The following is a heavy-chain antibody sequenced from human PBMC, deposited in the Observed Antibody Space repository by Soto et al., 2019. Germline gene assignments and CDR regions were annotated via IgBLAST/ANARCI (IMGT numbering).Heavy chain of an antibody. V-gene: IGHV1-18*01. Sequence: ASVKVCCKDSGYTFDSYGMRWVRQDPRQGLEWMGWISAYNGNTNYAQKLQGRVTMTTDTSTSTAYMELRSLRSDGTAVYYCARDGEWELLHGMDVWGQGTTVTVSS. J-gene: IGHJ6*02. D-gene: IGHD1-26*01. CDR2: ISAYNGNT. CDR1: GYTFDSYG. CDR3: ARDGEWELLHGMDV.